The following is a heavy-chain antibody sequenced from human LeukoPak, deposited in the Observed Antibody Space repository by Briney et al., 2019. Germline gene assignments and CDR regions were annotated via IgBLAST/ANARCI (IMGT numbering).Heavy chain of an antibody. CDR2: INHSGST. V-gene: IGHV4-39*07. CDR3: ARGFPKFYYDILTGYSPGYFQH. D-gene: IGHD3-9*01. Sequence: SETLSLTCTVSGGSIRSSSYYWGWIRQPPGKGLEWIGEINHSGSTNYNPSLKSRVTISVDTSKNQFSLKLSSVTAADTAVYYCARGFPKFYYDILTGYSPGYFQHWGQGTLVTVSS. CDR1: GGSIRSSSYY. J-gene: IGHJ1*01.